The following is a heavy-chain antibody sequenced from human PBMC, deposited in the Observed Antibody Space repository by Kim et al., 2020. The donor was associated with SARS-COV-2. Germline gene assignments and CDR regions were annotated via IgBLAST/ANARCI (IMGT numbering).Heavy chain of an antibody. CDR1: GGSISSGGYY. CDR2: IYYSGST. D-gene: IGHD6-13*01. CDR3: ARAHQQQLVPPNYYGMDV. V-gene: IGHV4-31*03. Sequence: SETLSLTCTVSGGSISSGGYYWSWIRQHPGKGLEWIGYIYYSGSTYYNPSLKSRVTISVDTSKNQFSLKLSSVTAADTAVYYCARAHQQQLVPPNYYGMDVWGQGTTVTVSS. J-gene: IGHJ6*02.